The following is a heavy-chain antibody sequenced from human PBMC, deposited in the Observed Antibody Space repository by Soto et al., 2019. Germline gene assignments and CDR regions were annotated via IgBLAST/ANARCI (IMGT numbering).Heavy chain of an antibody. D-gene: IGHD2-15*01. J-gene: IGHJ4*02. V-gene: IGHV4-59*01. Sequence: SETLSLTCTVSGGSIRNVYWSWIRQPPGKGLEWIGFIFHSGNAKYNPSLKSRVTMSVDTSKNQFSLSLDSVTAADTAVYFCARAHAPTLPFDYWGQGTLVTGSS. CDR3: ARAHAPTLPFDY. CDR2: IFHSGNA. CDR1: GGSIRNVY.